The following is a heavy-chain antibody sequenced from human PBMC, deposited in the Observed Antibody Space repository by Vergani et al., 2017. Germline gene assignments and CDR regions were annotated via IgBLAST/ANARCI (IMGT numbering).Heavy chain of an antibody. D-gene: IGHD2-2*02. CDR1: GFTFSSYW. CDR2: IKQDGSEK. V-gene: IGHV3-7*01. J-gene: IGHJ3*02. CDR3: ARDIPADCSSTSCYSGAFDI. Sequence: EVQLVESGGGLVQPGGSLRLSCAASGFTFSSYWMSWVRQAPGKGLEWVANIKQDGSEKYYVDSVKGRFTISRDNAKNSLYLQMNSLRAEDTAVYYCARDIPADCSSTSCYSGAFDIWGQGTMVTVSS.